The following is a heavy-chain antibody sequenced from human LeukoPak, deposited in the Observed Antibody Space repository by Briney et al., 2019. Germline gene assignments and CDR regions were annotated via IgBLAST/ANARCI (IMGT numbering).Heavy chain of an antibody. V-gene: IGHV4-34*01. CDR2: INHSGST. CDR1: GGSFSVYY. J-gene: IGHJ4*02. D-gene: IGHD6-13*01. Sequence: SETLSLTCAVYGGSFSVYYWSWIRQPPGKGLEWIGEINHSGSTNYNPSLKSRVTISVDTSKNQFSLKLSSVTAADTAVYYCARLTSTSWYECFDYWGQGTLVTVSS. CDR3: ARLTSTSWYECFDY.